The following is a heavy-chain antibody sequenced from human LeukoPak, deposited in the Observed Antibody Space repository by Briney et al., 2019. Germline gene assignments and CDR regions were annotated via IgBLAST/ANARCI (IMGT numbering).Heavy chain of an antibody. J-gene: IGHJ4*02. Sequence: ASVKVSCKASGYTFTSYYMHWVRQAPGQGLEWMGIISPSGGSTSYAQKFQGRVTMTRDMSTSTVYMELSSLRSEDTAVYYCARDLGSGSHQARYYFDYWGQGTLVTVSS. CDR2: ISPSGGST. CDR3: ARDLGSGSHQARYYFDY. V-gene: IGHV1-46*01. D-gene: IGHD3-10*01. CDR1: GYTFTSYY.